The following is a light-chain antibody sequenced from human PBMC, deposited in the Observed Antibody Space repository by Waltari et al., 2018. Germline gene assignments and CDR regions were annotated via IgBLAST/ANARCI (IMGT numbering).Light chain of an antibody. Sequence: SYVLTQPPSVSVAPGKTARITCGGDHNYRKHVTWYQQRPGQAPVPVIYNDKNRPSGIPERFSGDNSGNTATLTITRVEAGDEADYFCQVWHSSTEQFGGGTKLTVL. V-gene: IGLV3-21*04. CDR3: QVWHSSTEQ. CDR2: NDK. J-gene: IGLJ2*01. CDR1: HNYRKH.